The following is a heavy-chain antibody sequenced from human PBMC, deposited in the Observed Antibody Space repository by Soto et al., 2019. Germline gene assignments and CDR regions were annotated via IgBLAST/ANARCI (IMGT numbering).Heavy chain of an antibody. J-gene: IGHJ3*02. Sequence: EVQLLESGGGLVQPGGSLRLSCAASGFTFSSYAMSWVRQAPGKGLEWVSAISGSGGSTYYADSVKGRFTISRNTYKNKLYLQINSLKEEDTAVYYCAKNGDIVVVPAASMDFDIWGQGTMVTVTA. CDR1: GFTFSSYA. CDR2: ISGSGGST. D-gene: IGHD2-2*01. CDR3: AKNGDIVVVPAASMDFDI. V-gene: IGHV3-23*01.